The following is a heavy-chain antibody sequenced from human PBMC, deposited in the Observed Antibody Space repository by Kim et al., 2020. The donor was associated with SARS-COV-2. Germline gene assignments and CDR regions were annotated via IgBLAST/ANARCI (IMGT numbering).Heavy chain of an antibody. D-gene: IGHD3-3*01. J-gene: IGHJ4*02. CDR3: ATGGDFWSGRWDY. V-gene: IGHV1-24*01. Sequence: YAQKFQGRVTMTEDTSTDTAYMELSSLRSEDTAVYYCATGGDFWSGRWDYWGQGTLVTVSS.